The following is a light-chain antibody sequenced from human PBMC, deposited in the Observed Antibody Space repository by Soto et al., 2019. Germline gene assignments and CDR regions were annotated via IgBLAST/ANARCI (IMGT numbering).Light chain of an antibody. V-gene: IGKV3-20*01. CDR1: QSVSSK. CDR2: GAS. Sequence: EIVMTQSPATLSLSPGERVTLSCRASQSVSSKLAWYQQKPGQAPRLLIYGASSRATGIPDRFSGSGSGTDFTLTISRLEPEDFAVYYCQQYGSSLWTFGQGTKVDIK. CDR3: QQYGSSLWT. J-gene: IGKJ1*01.